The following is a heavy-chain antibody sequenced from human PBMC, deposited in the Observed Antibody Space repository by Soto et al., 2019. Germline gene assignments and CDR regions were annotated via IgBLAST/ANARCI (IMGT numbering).Heavy chain of an antibody. CDR1: GGTFSSCT. CDR3: AWGWGNYYYYGMDV. Sequence: QAQRVQSGAKVKKPGSSVKVSCKASGGTFSSCTISWVRQAPGQGLEWMGRIIPILGIANYAQKFQGRVTITADKSTSTAYMELSSLRSEDTAVYYCAWGWGNYYYYGMDVWGQGTTVTVSS. D-gene: IGHD3-16*01. J-gene: IGHJ6*02. CDR2: IIPILGIA. V-gene: IGHV1-69*02.